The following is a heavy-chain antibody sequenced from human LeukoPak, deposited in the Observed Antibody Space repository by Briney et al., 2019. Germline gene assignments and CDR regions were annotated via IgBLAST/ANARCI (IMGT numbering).Heavy chain of an antibody. J-gene: IGHJ5*02. CDR1: GFTFNTYS. CDR2: ISSSGSTI. D-gene: IGHD2-15*01. CDR3: ARALFFIVVVVAATNWFDP. V-gene: IGHV3-48*04. Sequence: PGGSLRLSCAASGFTFNTYSMNWVRQAPGKGLEWVSYISSSGSTIYYADSVKGRLTISRDNAKNSLYLQMNSLRAEDTAVYYCARALFFIVVVVAATNWFDPWGQGSLVTVSS.